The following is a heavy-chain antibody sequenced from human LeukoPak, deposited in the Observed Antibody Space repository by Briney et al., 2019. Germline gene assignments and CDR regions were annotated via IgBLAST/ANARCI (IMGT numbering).Heavy chain of an antibody. Sequence: GRSLRLSCAASGFTFDDYAMHWVRQVPGKGLEWVSVITANNGSIGYADSVRGRFTISRDNAKNSLYLQMNSLRPEDTALYYCVKGLAASGSNWFDPWGQGTLVTVSS. CDR1: GFTFDDYA. CDR3: VKGLAASGSNWFDP. V-gene: IGHV3-9*01. J-gene: IGHJ5*02. CDR2: ITANNGSI. D-gene: IGHD6-25*01.